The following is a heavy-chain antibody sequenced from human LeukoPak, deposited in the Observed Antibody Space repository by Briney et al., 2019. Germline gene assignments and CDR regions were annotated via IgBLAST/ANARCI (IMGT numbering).Heavy chain of an antibody. CDR3: ARDTTMVGAYDAFDI. CDR2: IIPIFGTA. Sequence: ASVKVSCKASGGTFSSYAISWVRQAPGQGLEWMGRIIPIFGTANYAQKFQGRVTITTDESTSTAYMELSSLRSEDTAVYYCARDTTMVGAYDAFDIWGQGTMVTVSS. V-gene: IGHV1-69*05. CDR1: GGTFSSYA. D-gene: IGHD4/OR15-4a*01. J-gene: IGHJ3*02.